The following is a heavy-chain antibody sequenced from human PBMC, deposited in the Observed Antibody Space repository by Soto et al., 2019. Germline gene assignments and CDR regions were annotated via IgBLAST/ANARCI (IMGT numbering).Heavy chain of an antibody. CDR2: IKDDGSQS. CDR3: ARLLLYSASGRGWFDP. J-gene: IGHJ5*02. V-gene: IGHV3-7*03. D-gene: IGHD2-8*02. CDR1: GFTFSKFW. Sequence: DVQLVESGGGLVQPGGSLRLSCTVSGFTFSKFWMSWVRQAPGKGLEWVANIKDDGSQSYYVDSVKGRFTISRDNAKNSLYLQVNSLRVDDTAVYYCARLLLYSASGRGWFDPRGQGTLFTISS.